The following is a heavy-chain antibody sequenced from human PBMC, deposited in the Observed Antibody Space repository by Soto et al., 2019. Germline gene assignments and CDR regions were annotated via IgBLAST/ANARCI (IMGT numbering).Heavy chain of an antibody. Sequence: QVQLQQWGAGLLKPSETLSLTCAVYGGSFSGYYWSWIRQPPGKGLEWIGEINHSGSTNYNPSLKSRVTISVDTSTNQFSLKLSSVTAADTAVYYCARGQLQQPYPGYFDYWGQGTLVTVSS. CDR1: GGSFSGYY. D-gene: IGHD6-13*01. J-gene: IGHJ4*02. V-gene: IGHV4-34*01. CDR2: INHSGST. CDR3: ARGQLQQPYPGYFDY.